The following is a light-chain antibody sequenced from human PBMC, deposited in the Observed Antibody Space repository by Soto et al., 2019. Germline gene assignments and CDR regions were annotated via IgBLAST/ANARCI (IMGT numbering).Light chain of an antibody. CDR2: GVY. J-gene: IGKJ5*01. Sequence: EIVMTHSPTILSVSPGERATLSCRDSQSVSSNLAWYQQKPGQAPRLLIYGVYTRAPGIPSRFSGSGSGTDFTLTISSLQPEDFATYYCQQSYSTITFGQGTRLEI. V-gene: IGKV3D-15*01. CDR1: QSVSSN. CDR3: QQSYSTIT.